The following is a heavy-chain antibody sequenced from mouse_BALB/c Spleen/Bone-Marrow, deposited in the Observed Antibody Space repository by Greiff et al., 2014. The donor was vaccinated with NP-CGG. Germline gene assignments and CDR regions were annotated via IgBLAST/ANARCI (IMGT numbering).Heavy chain of an antibody. CDR1: GYTFTNYF. CDR2: INPNNGGT. CDR3: TRSGTGFAY. Sequence: VQRVESGAELVKPGASVKLSCKASGYTFTNYFMYWVKQRPGQGLEWIGEINPNNGGTNFNENFKSKATLTLDKSSSTAYMQLSSLTSEDSAVYYCTRSGTGFAYWGHGTLVTVSA. D-gene: IGHD3-1*01. J-gene: IGHJ3*01. V-gene: IGHV1S81*02.